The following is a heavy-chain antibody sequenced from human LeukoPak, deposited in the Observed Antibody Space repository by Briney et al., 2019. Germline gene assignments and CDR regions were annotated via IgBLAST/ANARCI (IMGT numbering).Heavy chain of an antibody. CDR3: AKDLGYYDSSGTYYFDY. J-gene: IGHJ4*02. Sequence: GGTLRLSCAASGFTFSSYGMSWVRQAPGKGLEWVSAISGSGGSTYYADSVKGRFTISRHNSKNTLYLQMNSLRAEDTAVYYCAKDLGYYDSSGTYYFDYWGQGTLVTVSS. CDR2: ISGSGGST. CDR1: GFTFSSYG. V-gene: IGHV3-23*01. D-gene: IGHD3-22*01.